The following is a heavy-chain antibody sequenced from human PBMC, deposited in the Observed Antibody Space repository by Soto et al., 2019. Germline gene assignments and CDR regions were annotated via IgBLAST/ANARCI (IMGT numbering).Heavy chain of an antibody. D-gene: IGHD3-16*01. CDR2: IYSGGST. CDR3: AREHAGGGY. CDR1: GFTVSSNY. Sequence: EVQLVESGGGLIQPGGSLRLSCAASGFTVSSNYMSWVRQAPGKGLAWVSVIYSGGSTYYADSVKGRFTISRDNSKNTLELEIDSLRSEDRAVYYCAREHAGGGYGGQGTLVTVSS. J-gene: IGHJ4*02. V-gene: IGHV3-53*01.